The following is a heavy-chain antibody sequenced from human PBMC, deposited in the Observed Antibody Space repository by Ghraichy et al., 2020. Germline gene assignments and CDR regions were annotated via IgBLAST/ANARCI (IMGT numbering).Heavy chain of an antibody. V-gene: IGHV4-59*08. Sequence: SQTLSLTCTVSGDSINDYYWSWIRQPPGKGLEWVGYIYYLGKTNYNPSLETRLTISVDTSNNQFSLQLTSVTAADTAVYYCARHRPHFYYLDVWGRGTTVTVSS. J-gene: IGHJ6*03. CDR1: GDSINDYY. CDR2: IYYLGKT. CDR3: ARHRPHFYYLDV.